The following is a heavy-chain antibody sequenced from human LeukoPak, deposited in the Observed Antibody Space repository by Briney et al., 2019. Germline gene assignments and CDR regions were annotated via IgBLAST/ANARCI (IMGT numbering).Heavy chain of an antibody. CDR2: IHHRGTT. CDR1: GGSISTNTYY. V-gene: IGHV4-39*07. Sequence: SETLSLTCIVSGGSISTNTYYWGWIRLPPGKGLEWIGEIHHRGTTYYNPSLRSRVTISVDTSKNQFSLRLTSVTAADTAVYYCARDSPSYYYDSSGDHNWFDPWGQGTLVTVSS. D-gene: IGHD3-22*01. J-gene: IGHJ5*02. CDR3: ARDSPSYYYDSSGDHNWFDP.